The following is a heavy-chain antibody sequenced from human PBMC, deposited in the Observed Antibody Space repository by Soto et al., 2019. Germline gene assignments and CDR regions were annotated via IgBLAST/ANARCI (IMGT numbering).Heavy chain of an antibody. D-gene: IGHD6-13*01. J-gene: IGHJ4*02. Sequence: GSLGLSCEASGFTFSGFDMHWVRQPTGKGLGWVSSIGTAGDTYYAVSVKGRFTISRDNAKNSLSLQMNSLRAGDMAVYFCAKSQEIGTHFFDSWGQATQVTVSS. CDR3: AKSQEIGTHFFDS. CDR1: GFTFSGFD. CDR2: IGTAGDT. V-gene: IGHV3-13*01.